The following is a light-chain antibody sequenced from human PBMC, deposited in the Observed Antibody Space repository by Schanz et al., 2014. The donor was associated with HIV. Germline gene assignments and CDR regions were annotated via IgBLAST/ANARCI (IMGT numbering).Light chain of an antibody. CDR2: DVS. Sequence: QSALTQPASVSGSPGQSVTISCTGTSSDVGGYNYVSWYQQHPGKAPKLMIYDVSNRPSGVSDHFSGSKSGNMAYLTISALQAEDEADYYCASYTTSHTVVFGTGTKVTVL. V-gene: IGLV2-14*03. CDR3: ASYTTSHTVV. J-gene: IGLJ1*01. CDR1: SSDVGGYNY.